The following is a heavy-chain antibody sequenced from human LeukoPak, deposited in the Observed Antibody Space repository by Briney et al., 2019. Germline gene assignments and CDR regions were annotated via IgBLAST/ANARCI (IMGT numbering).Heavy chain of an antibody. J-gene: IGHJ3*02. V-gene: IGHV4-59*08. CDR3: ARPIAAAYDAFDI. D-gene: IGHD6-13*01. CDR2: IYYSGST. Sequence: KPSETLSLTCTVSGGSISSYYWSWIRQPPGKGLEWIGYIYYSGSTNYNPSLKSRVTISVDTSKNQFSLKLSSVTAADTAVYYCARPIAAAYDAFDIWGQGTMVTVSS. CDR1: GGSISSYY.